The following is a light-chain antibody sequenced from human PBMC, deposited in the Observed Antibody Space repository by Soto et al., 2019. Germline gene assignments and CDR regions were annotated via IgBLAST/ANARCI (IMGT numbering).Light chain of an antibody. CDR3: QQRSSWPPIT. Sequence: IVLTHSQATLSLSAAYTSTIYFSSSRSLGTFLAWYQHRPGQALRLLIYDASNRATGIPARFSASGSGTDFTLTISTLESEDSAVYYCQQRSSWPPITFGGGTKVDIK. V-gene: IGKV3-11*01. J-gene: IGKJ4*01. CDR1: RSLGTF. CDR2: DAS.